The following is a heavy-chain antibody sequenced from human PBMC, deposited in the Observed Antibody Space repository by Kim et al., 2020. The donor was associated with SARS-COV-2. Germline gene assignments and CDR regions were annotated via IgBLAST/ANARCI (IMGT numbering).Heavy chain of an antibody. J-gene: IGHJ5*02. V-gene: IGHV4-34*01. CDR3: ASNSSSGGWFDP. Sequence: KYSSSLKSRVTISVDTSKNQCSRKLSSVTAADTAVYYWASNSSSGGWFDPWGQGTLVTVSS. D-gene: IGHD6-6*01.